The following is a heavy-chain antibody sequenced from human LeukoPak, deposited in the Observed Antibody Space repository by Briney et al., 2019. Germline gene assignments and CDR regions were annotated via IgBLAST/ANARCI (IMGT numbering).Heavy chain of an antibody. D-gene: IGHD4-17*01. CDR3: AKLGDDYGDYVGF. CDR1: GFTFDEYT. J-gene: IGHJ4*02. V-gene: IGHV3-43*01. Sequence: GGSLRLSCAASGFTFDEYTMHWVRQAPGKGLEWVSLITWDGGSTYYADSVKGRFTISRDNRQNSLSLQMNSLRTEDAAVYYCAKLGDDYGDYVGFWGQGTLVTVSS. CDR2: ITWDGGST.